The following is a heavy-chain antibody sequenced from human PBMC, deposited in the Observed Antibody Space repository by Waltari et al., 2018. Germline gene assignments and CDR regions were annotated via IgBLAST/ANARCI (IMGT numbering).Heavy chain of an antibody. D-gene: IGHD3-9*01. Sequence: VQLQQWGAGLLKPSETLSLTCGVSGGVLSGYYWSWLRQSPGKGLEWVSAISSSGGTTKYADSVKGRFTISRDNSKSTLYLQMNSLRAEDTAVYYCVKGAENILTSYYFYYGMDVWGQGTTVTVS. V-gene: IGHV3-23*01. CDR1: GGVLSGYY. CDR2: ISSSGGTT. CDR3: VKGAENILTSYYFYYGMDV. J-gene: IGHJ6*02.